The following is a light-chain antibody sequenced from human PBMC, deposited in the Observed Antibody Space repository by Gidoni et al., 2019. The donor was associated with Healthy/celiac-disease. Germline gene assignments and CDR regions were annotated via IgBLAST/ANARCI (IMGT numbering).Light chain of an antibody. Sequence: DIQMTQSPSALSASVGDRVTITCRASQSISSWLAWYQQKPGKAPKFLIYDASILESGVPSRFSGSGSGTEFTLTISSLQPDDFATYYCQQYNTYGTFGQGTKVEIK. J-gene: IGKJ1*01. CDR2: DAS. CDR1: QSISSW. V-gene: IGKV1-5*01. CDR3: QQYNTYGT.